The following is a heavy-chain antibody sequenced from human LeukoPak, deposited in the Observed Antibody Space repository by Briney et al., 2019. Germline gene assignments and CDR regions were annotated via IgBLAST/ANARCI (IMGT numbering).Heavy chain of an antibody. Sequence: GGSLRLSCAASGFTFSSYAMHWVRQAPGKGLEWVAVISYDGSNKYYADSVKGRFTISRDNSKNTLYLQMNSLRAEDTAVYYCARDQSSFGLGYFDYWGQGTLVTVSS. J-gene: IGHJ4*02. D-gene: IGHD3-10*01. CDR3: ARDQSSFGLGYFDY. V-gene: IGHV3-30-3*01. CDR1: GFTFSSYA. CDR2: ISYDGSNK.